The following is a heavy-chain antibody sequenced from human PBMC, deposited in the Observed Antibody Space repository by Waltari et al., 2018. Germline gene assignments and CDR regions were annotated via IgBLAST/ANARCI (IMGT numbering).Heavy chain of an antibody. V-gene: IGHV4-59*01. CDR3: ASIVGATGEEYFQH. J-gene: IGHJ1*01. CDR2: IYYSGST. Sequence: QVQLQESGPGLVKPSETLSLTCTVSGGSISSYYWSWIRQPPGKGLEWIGYIYYSGSTNYNPSLKSRVTISVDTSKNQFSLKLSSVTAADTAVYYCASIVGATGEEYFQHWGQGTLVTVSS. D-gene: IGHD1-26*01. CDR1: GGSISSYY.